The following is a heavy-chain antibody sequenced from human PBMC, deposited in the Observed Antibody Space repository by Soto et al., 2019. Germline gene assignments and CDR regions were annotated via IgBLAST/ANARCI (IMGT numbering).Heavy chain of an antibody. CDR3: ARVDGTY. Sequence: QVQLVQSGAEEKKPGASVKVSCKASGYTFTSYAVHWVRQAPGQGLEWMGSINPDSGNTKYSQKFRGRVTITRDTSASIAYRELGSLRSADTAVYYCARVDGTYWGQGALVTVSS. CDR1: GYTFTSYA. J-gene: IGHJ4*02. D-gene: IGHD1-26*01. V-gene: IGHV1-3*05. CDR2: INPDSGNT.